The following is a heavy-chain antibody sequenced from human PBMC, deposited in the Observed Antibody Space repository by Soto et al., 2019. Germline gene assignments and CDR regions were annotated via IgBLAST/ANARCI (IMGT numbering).Heavy chain of an antibody. CDR2: ISGSGGHT. V-gene: IGHV3-23*01. CDR3: AKGGSAYCSGGTCYHPFDY. D-gene: IGHD2-15*01. J-gene: IGHJ4*02. Sequence: GSLRLSCAASGFTFTNYAVHWVRHTPGKGLEWVSTISGSGGHTFYADAVKGRFTISRDNSKNTLYLQMNGLGAEDTAIYYCAKGGSAYCSGGTCYHPFDYWGQGTLVTVLL. CDR1: GFTFTNYA.